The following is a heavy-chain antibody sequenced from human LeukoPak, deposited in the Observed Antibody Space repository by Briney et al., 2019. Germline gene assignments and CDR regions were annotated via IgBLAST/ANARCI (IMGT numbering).Heavy chain of an antibody. Sequence: PGRSLRLSCAASGFTFSSYGMHWVRQAPGKGLEWVAVIRYDGSNKYYADSVKGRSTISRDNSKNTLYLQMNSLRAEDTAVYYCARDPTYGAAAGTFDYWGQGTLVTVSS. J-gene: IGHJ4*02. CDR1: GFTFSSYG. CDR2: IRYDGSNK. D-gene: IGHD6-13*01. V-gene: IGHV3-33*01. CDR3: ARDPTYGAAAGTFDY.